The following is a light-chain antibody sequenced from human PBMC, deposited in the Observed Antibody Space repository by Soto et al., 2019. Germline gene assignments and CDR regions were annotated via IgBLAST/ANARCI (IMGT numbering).Light chain of an antibody. J-gene: IGKJ1*01. CDR3: QQYNNWPPWT. CDR1: QSIGSN. V-gene: IGKV3-15*01. CDR2: AAS. Sequence: EIVMTQSPATLSVSPGERATLSCMASQSIGSNLAWYQQKPGQAPRLLIYAASISSTDFPARFSGSGSGTELTITSCGLQSDDFAVYFCQQYNNWPPWTFGHGTKVEIK.